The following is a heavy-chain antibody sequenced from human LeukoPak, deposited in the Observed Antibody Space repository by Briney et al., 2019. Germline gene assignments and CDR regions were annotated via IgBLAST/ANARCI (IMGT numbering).Heavy chain of an antibody. CDR3: AIDRRGSYGFDY. CDR1: GYTLTELS. Sequence: ASVKVSCKVSGYTLTELSMHWVRQAPGKGLEWMGGFDPEDGETIYAQKFQGRVTMTEDTSTDTAYMELSSLRSEDTAVYYCAIDRRGSYGFDYWGQGTLVTVSS. J-gene: IGHJ4*02. CDR2: FDPEDGET. D-gene: IGHD1-26*01. V-gene: IGHV1-24*01.